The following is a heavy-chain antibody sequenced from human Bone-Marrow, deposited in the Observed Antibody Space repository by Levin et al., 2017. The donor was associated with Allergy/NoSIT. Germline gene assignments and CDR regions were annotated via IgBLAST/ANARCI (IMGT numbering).Heavy chain of an antibody. CDR2: IYYNGNT. CDR1: GGSISNGDYY. Sequence: SETLSLTCTVSGGSISNGDYYWSWIRQYPGKGLEWIGYIYYNGNTYYNPSLKSRVTISVDTSKNQFSVKLSSVTAADTAVYYCARDRYTGYDLIYGMDVWGQGTTVTVSS. V-gene: IGHV4-31*03. J-gene: IGHJ6*02. CDR3: ARDRYTGYDLIYGMDV. D-gene: IGHD5-12*01.